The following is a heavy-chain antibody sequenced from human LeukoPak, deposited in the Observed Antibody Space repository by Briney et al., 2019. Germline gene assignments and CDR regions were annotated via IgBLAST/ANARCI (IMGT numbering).Heavy chain of an antibody. CDR3: ARIGGITLALAPSPFPDYNYYYMDV. Sequence: GGSLRLSCAASGFTFSSYSMNWVRQAPGKGLEWVSSISSSSSYIYYTDSVKGRFTISRDNAKKSLYLQMNSLRAEDTAVYYCARIGGITLALAPSPFPDYNYYYMDVWGKGTTVTISS. CDR2: ISSSSSYI. CDR1: GFTFSSYS. D-gene: IGHD3-10*01. J-gene: IGHJ6*03. V-gene: IGHV3-21*01.